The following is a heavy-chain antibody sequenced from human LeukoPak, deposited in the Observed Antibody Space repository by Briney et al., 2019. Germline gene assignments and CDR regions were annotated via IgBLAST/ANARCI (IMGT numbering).Heavy chain of an antibody. Sequence: GESLKISCKGSGYSFNTYWIGWVRQMPGKGLEWMGIIYPGDSDTRYSPSLQGRVTISADKSINTAYLQWGSLKAPDTALYYCARVGARVPIDSWGQGSLVTVSS. CDR1: GYSFNTYW. J-gene: IGHJ5*01. CDR3: ARVGARVPIDS. V-gene: IGHV5-51*01. CDR2: IYPGDSDT. D-gene: IGHD1-26*01.